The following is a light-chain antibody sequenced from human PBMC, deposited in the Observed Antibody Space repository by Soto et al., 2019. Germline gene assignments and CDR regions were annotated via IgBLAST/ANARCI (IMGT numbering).Light chain of an antibody. Sequence: EIVLTQSPVTLSLSPGERATLSCRASQSVSSSYLAWYQQKPGHAPRLLIYGASSRATGIPDRFSGSGSGTDFTLTISRLEPEDFAVYYCQQYGSSPRTFGQGTRLEI. CDR1: QSVSSSY. V-gene: IGKV3-20*01. CDR2: GAS. CDR3: QQYGSSPRT. J-gene: IGKJ5*01.